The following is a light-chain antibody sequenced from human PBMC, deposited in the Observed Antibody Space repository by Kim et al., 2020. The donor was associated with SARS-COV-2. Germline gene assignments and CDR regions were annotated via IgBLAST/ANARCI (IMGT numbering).Light chain of an antibody. CDR2: QDS. V-gene: IGLV3-1*01. J-gene: IGLJ2*01. Sequence: SGSHGQKASIPCSGDKLGDKYACWYQQKPGQSPVLVIYQDSKRPSGIPERFSGSNSGNTATLTISGTQAMDEADYYCQAWDSSTGVFGGGTQLTVL. CDR1: KLGDKY. CDR3: QAWDSSTGV.